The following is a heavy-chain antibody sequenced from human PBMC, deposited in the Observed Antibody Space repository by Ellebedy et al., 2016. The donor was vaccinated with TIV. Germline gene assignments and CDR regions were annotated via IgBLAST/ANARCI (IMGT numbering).Heavy chain of an antibody. CDR1: GGSMNSYY. D-gene: IGHD1-14*01. CDR2: IYYSGST. J-gene: IGHJ3*01. V-gene: IGHV4-59*01. CDR3: ARTTAFDV. Sequence: SETLSLXXTVSGGSMNSYYWSWIRQPPGKGLEWIGYIYYSGSTNYNPSLESRVTISVDTSKNQFSLNLSSVTAADTGVYYCARTTAFDVWGQGTMVTVSS.